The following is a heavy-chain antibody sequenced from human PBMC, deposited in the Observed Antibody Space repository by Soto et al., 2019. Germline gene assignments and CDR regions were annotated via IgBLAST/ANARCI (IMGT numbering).Heavy chain of an antibody. Sequence: QVQLVQSGAEVKKPGASVKVSCKASGYTFTSYAMQWVRQAPGQRLEWMGWINDGNGNTKYSQKFQGRVTITRDTPASTANMELSSLRSEDTAVYYCARGPGGPDGPGDYWGQGTLVTVSS. J-gene: IGHJ4*02. D-gene: IGHD2-15*01. CDR1: GYTFTSYA. CDR2: INDGNGNT. V-gene: IGHV1-3*01. CDR3: ARGPGGPDGPGDY.